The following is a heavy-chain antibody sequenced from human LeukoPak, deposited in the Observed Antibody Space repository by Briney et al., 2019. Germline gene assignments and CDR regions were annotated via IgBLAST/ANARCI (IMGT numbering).Heavy chain of an antibody. CDR1: GFTFSSYA. CDR3: ATDEYCSSTSCYFFDY. J-gene: IGHJ4*02. Sequence: GGSLRLSCAASGFTFSSYAMSWVRQAPGKGLEWVSAISGSGGSTYYADSVKGRFTISRDNSKNTLYLQMNSLRAEDTAVYYCATDEYCSSTSCYFFDYWGQGTLVTVSS. V-gene: IGHV3-23*01. D-gene: IGHD2-2*01. CDR2: ISGSGGST.